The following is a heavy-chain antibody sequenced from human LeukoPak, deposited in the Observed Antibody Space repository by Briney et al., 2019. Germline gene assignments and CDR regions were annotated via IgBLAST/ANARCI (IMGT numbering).Heavy chain of an antibody. V-gene: IGHV4-34*01. CDR1: GGSFSGYY. J-gene: IGHJ4*02. Sequence: SETLSLTCAVYGGSFSGYYWNWIRQPPGRGLEWIGEINHSGRTNYNPSLKSRVTISVDTSKNQFSLNLTSVTAADRAVYYCARGGQQPYDFWGQGSLVTVSS. D-gene: IGHD6-13*01. CDR3: ARGGQQPYDF. CDR2: INHSGRT.